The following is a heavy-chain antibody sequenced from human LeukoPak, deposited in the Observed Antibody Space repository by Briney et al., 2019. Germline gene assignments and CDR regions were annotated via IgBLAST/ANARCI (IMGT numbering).Heavy chain of an antibody. CDR3: AKSDFRSGYLHYFDY. CDR1: GFTFSSDA. V-gene: IGHV3-23*01. D-gene: IGHD3-3*01. CDR2: ISGSGGST. Sequence: GGSLRLSCAASGFTFSSDAMSWVRQAPGKGLEWVSAISGSGGSTYYADSVKGRFTISRDNSKNTLYLQMNSLRAEDTAVYYCAKSDFRSGYLHYFDYWGQGTLVTVSS. J-gene: IGHJ4*02.